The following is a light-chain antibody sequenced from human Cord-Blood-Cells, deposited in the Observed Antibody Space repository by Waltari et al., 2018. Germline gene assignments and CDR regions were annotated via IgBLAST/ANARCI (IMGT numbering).Light chain of an antibody. CDR3: CSYAGSYTHYV. J-gene: IGLJ1*01. CDR2: DVS. V-gene: IGLV2-11*01. Sequence: QSALPQPRSVSGAPGQSVTLPCTGTSSHVGGYNYVSWYQQHPGKAPKLRIYDVSKRPSGVPDRFSGSKSGNTASLTISGLQAEDEADYYCCSYAGSYTHYVFGTGTKVTVL. CDR1: SSHVGGYNY.